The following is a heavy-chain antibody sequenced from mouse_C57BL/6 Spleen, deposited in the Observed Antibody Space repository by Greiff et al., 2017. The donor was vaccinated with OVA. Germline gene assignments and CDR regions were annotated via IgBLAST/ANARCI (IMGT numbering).Heavy chain of an antibody. V-gene: IGHV6-3*01. Sequence: EVQGVESGGGLVQPGGSMKLSCVASGFTFSNYWMNWVRQSPEKGLEWVAQIRLKSDNYATHYAESVKGRFTISRDDSKSSVYLQMNNLRAEDTGIYYCTLSGTPYYFDYWGQGTTLTVSS. J-gene: IGHJ2*01. CDR1: GFTFSNYW. CDR3: TLSGTPYYFDY. D-gene: IGHD4-1*01. CDR2: IRLKSDNYAT.